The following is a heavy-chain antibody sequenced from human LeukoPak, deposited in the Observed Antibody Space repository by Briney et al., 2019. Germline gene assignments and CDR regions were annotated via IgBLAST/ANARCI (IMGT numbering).Heavy chain of an antibody. V-gene: IGHV4-61*02. J-gene: IGHJ3*02. Sequence: PSETLSLTCTVSGGSISSGSYYWSWIRQPAGKGLEWIGRIYTSGNTNYNPSLKSRVTMSVDTSKNQFSLKLSSVTAADTAVYYCASQRAYSGSPGAFDIWGQGTMVTVSS. CDR2: IYTSGNT. CDR1: GGSISSGSYY. D-gene: IGHD1-26*01. CDR3: ASQRAYSGSPGAFDI.